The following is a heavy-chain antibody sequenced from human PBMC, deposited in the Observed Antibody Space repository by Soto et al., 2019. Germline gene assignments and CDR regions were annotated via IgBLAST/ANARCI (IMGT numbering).Heavy chain of an antibody. V-gene: IGHV3-33*01. Sequence: VAVIWYDGSNKYYADSVKGRFTISRDNSKNTLYLQMNSLRAEDTAVYYCASEYCSGSSCYYYGMDVWGQGTTVTVSS. CDR2: IWYDGSNK. J-gene: IGHJ6*02. CDR3: ASEYCSGSSCYYYGMDV. D-gene: IGHD2-15*01.